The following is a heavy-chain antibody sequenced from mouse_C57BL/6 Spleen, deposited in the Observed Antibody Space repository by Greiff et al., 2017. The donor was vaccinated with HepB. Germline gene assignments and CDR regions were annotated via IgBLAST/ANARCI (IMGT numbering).Heavy chain of an antibody. CDR2: INPSSGYT. V-gene: IGHV1-7*01. D-gene: IGHD1-1*01. Sequence: QVHVKQSGAELAKPGASVKLSCKASGYTFTSYWMHWVKQRPGQGLEWIGYINPSSGYTKYNQKFKDKATLTADKSSSTAYMQLSSLTYEDSAVYYCARSPSHYYGSRGDYAMDYWGQGTSVTVSS. J-gene: IGHJ4*01. CDR3: ARSPSHYYGSRGDYAMDY. CDR1: GYTFTSYW.